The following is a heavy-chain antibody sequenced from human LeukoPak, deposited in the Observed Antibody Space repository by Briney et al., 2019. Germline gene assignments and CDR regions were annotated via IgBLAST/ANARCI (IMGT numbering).Heavy chain of an antibody. CDR3: AKRSGDIVVVVAATHDAFDI. V-gene: IGHV3-30*02. CDR1: GFTFSSYG. D-gene: IGHD2-15*01. J-gene: IGHJ3*02. Sequence: GGSLRLSCAASGFTFSSYGMHWVRQAPGKGLEWVAFIRYDGSNKYYADSVKGRFTISRDNSKNTLYLQMNSLRAEDTAVYYCAKRSGDIVVVVAATHDAFDIWGQGTMVTVSS. CDR2: IRYDGSNK.